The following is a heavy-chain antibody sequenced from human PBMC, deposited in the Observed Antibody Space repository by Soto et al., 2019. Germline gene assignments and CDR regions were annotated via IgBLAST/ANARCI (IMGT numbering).Heavy chain of an antibody. V-gene: IGHV1-18*01. CDR1: CYAVTGCC. Sequence: AAVKVAGKASCYAVTGCCISWALQAPVQVRQWMGWISTANSDIGYAQKFQGRVTMTTDTSRSTAFMEMRSLTSDDTAVYYCARALAYKREYWGQGNQVTVSS. D-gene: IGHD3-10*01. CDR2: ISTANSDI. CDR3: ARALAYKREY. J-gene: IGHJ4*02.